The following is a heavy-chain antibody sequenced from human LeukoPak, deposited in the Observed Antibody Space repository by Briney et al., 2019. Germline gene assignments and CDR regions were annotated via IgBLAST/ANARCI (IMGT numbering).Heavy chain of an antibody. CDR2: INPNNGGT. D-gene: IGHD3-16*01. Sequence: VASVKVSCKASGFTFTGYYIHWVRQAPGQGLEWMGWINPNNGGTNYAQTFQDRVTMTRDTSISTAYMELSRLRSDDTALYYCTRDLVGGTWASGYWGQGTLVTVSS. V-gene: IGHV1-2*02. J-gene: IGHJ4*02. CDR1: GFTFTGYY. CDR3: TRDLVGGTWASGY.